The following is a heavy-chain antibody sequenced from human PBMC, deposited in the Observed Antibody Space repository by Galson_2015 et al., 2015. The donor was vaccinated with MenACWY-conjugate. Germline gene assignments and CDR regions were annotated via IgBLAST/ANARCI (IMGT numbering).Heavy chain of an antibody. Sequence: SLRLSCAASGFTFSDYYMSWIRQAPGKGLEWVSYISSSSSYTNYADSVKGRFTISRDNAKNSPYLQMNSLRAEDTAVYYCARGMGTLNWYFDLWGRGTLVTVSS. D-gene: IGHD4-23*01. CDR1: GFTFSDYY. V-gene: IGHV3-11*06. J-gene: IGHJ2*01. CDR3: ARGMGTLNWYFDL. CDR2: ISSSSSYT.